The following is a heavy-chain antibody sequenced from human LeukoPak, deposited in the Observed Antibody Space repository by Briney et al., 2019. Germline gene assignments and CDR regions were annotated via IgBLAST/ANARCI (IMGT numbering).Heavy chain of an antibody. D-gene: IGHD2-21*02. CDR2: IYHSGST. CDR1: GGSISSGGYS. J-gene: IGHJ4*02. V-gene: IGHV4-30-2*01. CDR3: ARSICGGDCYHEYYFDY. Sequence: PSQTLSLTCAVSGGSISSGGYSWSWIRQPPGKGLEWIGYIYHSGSTYYNPSLKSRVTISVDRSQNQFSLKLSSVTAADTAVYYCARSICGGDCYHEYYFDYWGQGTLVTVSS.